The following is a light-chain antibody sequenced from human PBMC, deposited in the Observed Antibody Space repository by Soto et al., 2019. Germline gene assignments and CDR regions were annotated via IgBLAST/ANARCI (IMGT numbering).Light chain of an antibody. J-gene: IGLJ1*01. CDR1: SSDVGGYNY. Sequence: LTQPPSASGSPGQSVAISCTGTSSDVGGYNYVSWYQQHPGKAPKLMIYEVNKRPSGVPDRFSGSKSGNTASLTVSGLQAEDEADYYCSTYAGSSNVFGTGTRSPS. V-gene: IGLV2-8*01. CDR3: STYAGSSNV. CDR2: EVN.